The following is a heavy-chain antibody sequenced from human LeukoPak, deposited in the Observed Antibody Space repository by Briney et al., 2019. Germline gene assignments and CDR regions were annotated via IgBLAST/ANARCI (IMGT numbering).Heavy chain of an antibody. CDR2: IYYSGST. D-gene: IGHD6-13*01. V-gene: IGHV4-59*01. CDR3: ASGIAAAGTLVY. CDR1: GGSISSYY. Sequence: TSETLSLTCTVSGGSISSYYWSWIRQPPGKGLEWIGYIYYSGSTNYNPSLKSRVTISVDTSKNQFSLKLSSVTAADTAVYYCASGIAAAGTLVYWGQGTLVTVSS. J-gene: IGHJ4*02.